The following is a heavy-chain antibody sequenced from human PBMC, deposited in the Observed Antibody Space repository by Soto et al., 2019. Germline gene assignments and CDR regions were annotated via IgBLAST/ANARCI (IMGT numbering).Heavy chain of an antibody. CDR1: GDSIGSGAYY. CDR3: ARGHGYNAYYFDY. J-gene: IGHJ4*02. D-gene: IGHD5-12*01. V-gene: IGHV4-31*03. CDR2: VYSTGRT. Sequence: TLSLTCTVSGDSIGSGAYYWTWIRQHPGKGLAWIGYVYSTGRTYYNPSLESRVSISVDTSKNQFSLKLTSVTAADTAVYYCARGHGYNAYYFDYWGQGALVTAPQ.